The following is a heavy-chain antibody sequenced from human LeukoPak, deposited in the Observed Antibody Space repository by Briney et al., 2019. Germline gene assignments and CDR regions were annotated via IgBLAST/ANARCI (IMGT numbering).Heavy chain of an antibody. D-gene: IGHD6-6*01. V-gene: IGHV1-24*01. CDR3: ARGRDSSSSYFY. CDR1: GYTLTELS. Sequence: ASVKVSCTVSGYTLTELSMHWVRQAPGKGLEWMGGFDPEDGETIYAQKFQGRVTMTEDTSTDTAYMELSSLRSEDTAVYYCARGRDSSSSYFYWGQGTLVTVSS. CDR2: FDPEDGET. J-gene: IGHJ4*02.